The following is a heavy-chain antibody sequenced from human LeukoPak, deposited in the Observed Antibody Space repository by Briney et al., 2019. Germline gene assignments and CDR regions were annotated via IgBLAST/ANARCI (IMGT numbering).Heavy chain of an antibody. CDR3: AREENPEQLAGELFDY. CDR2: IYYSGST. CDR1: GGSISSSGYY. J-gene: IGHJ4*02. V-gene: IGHV4-39*01. D-gene: IGHD6-6*01. Sequence: PSEALSLTCTVSGGSISSSGYYWGWIRQPPGKGLEWIGSIYYSGSTYYNPSLKSRVTISVDTSKNQFSLKLSSVTAADTAVYYCAREENPEQLAGELFDYWGQGTLVTVSS.